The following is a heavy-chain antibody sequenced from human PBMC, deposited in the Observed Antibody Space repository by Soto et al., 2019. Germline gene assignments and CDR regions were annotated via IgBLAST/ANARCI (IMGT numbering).Heavy chain of an antibody. J-gene: IGHJ4*02. V-gene: IGHV4-59*12. CDR2: IHYSGRT. Sequence: AETLSLTCSASKGSISGFYWTWIRQPPGKILEWIGYIHYSGRTDYNPSLTSRATMSVDTSKNQFSLNLKSITAADTAVYYCVRVGVGIGNHFDSWGRGTLVTVSS. CDR3: VRVGVGIGNHFDS. D-gene: IGHD1-26*01. CDR1: KGSISGFY.